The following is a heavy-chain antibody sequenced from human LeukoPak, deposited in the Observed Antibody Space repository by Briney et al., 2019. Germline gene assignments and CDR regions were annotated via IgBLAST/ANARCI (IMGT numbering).Heavy chain of an antibody. D-gene: IGHD1-26*01. J-gene: IGHJ3*02. Sequence: GESLKISCKGSGYSFTSYWIGWVRQMPGKGLEWMGIIYPGDSDTRYSPSFQGQVTISADKSISTAYLQWSSLKASDTAMYYCATPYLYSGSYTDAFDIWGQGTMVTVSS. CDR3: ATPYLYSGSYTDAFDI. V-gene: IGHV5-51*01. CDR2: IYPGDSDT. CDR1: GYSFTSYW.